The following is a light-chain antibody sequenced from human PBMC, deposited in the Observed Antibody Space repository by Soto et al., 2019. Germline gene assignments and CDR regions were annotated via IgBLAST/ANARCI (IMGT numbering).Light chain of an antibody. CDR3: SSYAGSNNYV. Sequence: QSVLTQPPPASRAPGQSVPISCTGNSSAVGGYNYVSWYQQHPGKAPKLMIYEVSKRPSGVPDRFSGSKSGNTASLTVSGLPAEDEADYYCSSYAGSNNYVFGTGTKVTVL. V-gene: IGLV2-8*01. J-gene: IGLJ1*01. CDR2: EVS. CDR1: SSAVGGYNY.